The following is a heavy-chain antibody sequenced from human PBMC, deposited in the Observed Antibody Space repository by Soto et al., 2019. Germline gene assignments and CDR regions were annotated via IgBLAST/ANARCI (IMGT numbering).Heavy chain of an antibody. J-gene: IGHJ6*02. CDR3: AKDPSNLYYYGMDV. Sequence: EVQLLESGGGLVQPGGSLRLSCAASGFTFSSYVMSWVRQAPGKGLEWVSAISGSGGSTYYADSVKGRFTISRDNSKNTLYLQMNSLRAEDSAVYYCAKDPSNLYYYGMDVWGQGTTVTVSS. CDR1: GFTFSSYV. D-gene: IGHD4-4*01. CDR2: ISGSGGST. V-gene: IGHV3-23*01.